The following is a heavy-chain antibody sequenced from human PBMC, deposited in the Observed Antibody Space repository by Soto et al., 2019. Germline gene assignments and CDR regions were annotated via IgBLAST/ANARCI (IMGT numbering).Heavy chain of an antibody. CDR1: GYTLTSSG. J-gene: IGHJ6*02. CDR2: TSTDKGNT. V-gene: IGHV1-18*01. D-gene: IGHD6-6*01. Sequence: ASVKVSCKASGYTLTSSGVSWGRQAPGQRLEWLGWTSTDKGNTNYAQHLQGRVSLTTDTSTSTAYMDLRSLRSDDTAVYYCASTNGRAVASSPQYKQGHTTYYYYGMDVWGQGTTVTVSS. CDR3: ASTNGRAVASSPQYKQGHTTYYYYGMDV.